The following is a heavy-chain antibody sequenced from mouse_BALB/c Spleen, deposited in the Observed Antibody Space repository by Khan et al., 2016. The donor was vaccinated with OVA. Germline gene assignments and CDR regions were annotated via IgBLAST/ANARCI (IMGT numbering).Heavy chain of an antibody. J-gene: IGHJ3*01. D-gene: IGHD1-3*01. CDR2: ISTYYGDA. CDR3: ARGSGNSRFAY. Sequence: QVQLKESGAELVRPGVSVKISCKGSGYTFTDYAMHWVKQSHAKSIEWFGVISTYYGDADYNQKFKGKATMTVDKYYSTAYMELARLKSEDSAIYYRARGSGNSRFAYWGQGTLVTVSA. V-gene: IGHV1S137*01. CDR1: GYTFTDYA.